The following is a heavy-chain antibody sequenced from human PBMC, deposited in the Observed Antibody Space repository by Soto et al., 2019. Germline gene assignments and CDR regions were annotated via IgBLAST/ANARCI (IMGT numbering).Heavy chain of an antibody. CDR1: GFTFSNAW. V-gene: IGHV3-15*07. CDR3: TRHPTQWLVPYYYGMDV. J-gene: IGHJ6*02. CDR2: IKSKTDGGTT. Sequence: EVQLVESGGGLVKPGGSLRLSCAASGFTFSNAWMNWVRQAPGKGLEWVGRIKSKTDGGTTDYAAPVKGRFTISRDDSKNTLYLQMNSLKTEDTAVYYCTRHPTQWLVPYYYGMDVWGQGTTVTVSS. D-gene: IGHD6-19*01.